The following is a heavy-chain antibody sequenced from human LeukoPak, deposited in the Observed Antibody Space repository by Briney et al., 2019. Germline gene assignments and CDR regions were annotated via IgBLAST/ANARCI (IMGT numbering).Heavy chain of an antibody. CDR1: GGSFSGYY. V-gene: IGHV4-34*01. Sequence: SETLSLTCAVYGGSFSGYYWSWIRQRPGKGLEGIGEINHSGSTNYNPSLKSRVTISVDTSKNQFSLKLSSVTAADTAVYYCARGYSSSWLTFDYWGQGTLVTVSS. CDR2: INHSGST. J-gene: IGHJ4*02. CDR3: ARGYSSSWLTFDY. D-gene: IGHD6-13*01.